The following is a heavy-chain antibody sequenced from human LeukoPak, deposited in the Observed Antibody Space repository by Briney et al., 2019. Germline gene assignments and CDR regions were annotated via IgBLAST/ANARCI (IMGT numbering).Heavy chain of an antibody. J-gene: IGHJ6*02. D-gene: IGHD3-3*01. CDR2: TRNKANSYTT. CDR1: GFTFSDHY. CDR3: AREVWLGDFWSQGMDV. Sequence: GGSLRLSCAASGFTFSDHYMDWVRQAPGKGLEWVGRTRNKANSYTTEYAASVKGRFTISRDDSKNSLYLQMNSLKTEDTAVYYCAREVWLGDFWSQGMDVWGQGTTVTVSS. V-gene: IGHV3-72*01.